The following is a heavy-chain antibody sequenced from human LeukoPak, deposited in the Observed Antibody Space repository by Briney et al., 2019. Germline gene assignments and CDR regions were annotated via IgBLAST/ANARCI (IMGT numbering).Heavy chain of an antibody. D-gene: IGHD6-13*01. CDR2: INPNSGGT. V-gene: IGHV1-2*02. CDR1: GYTFTSYG. J-gene: IGHJ4*02. Sequence: ASVKVSCKASGYTFTSYGIIWVRQAPGQGLEWMGWINPNSGGTNYAQKFQGRVTMTRDTSISTAYMELSRLRSDDTAVYYCARRYSSSWYYFDYWGQGTLVTVSS. CDR3: ARRYSSSWYYFDY.